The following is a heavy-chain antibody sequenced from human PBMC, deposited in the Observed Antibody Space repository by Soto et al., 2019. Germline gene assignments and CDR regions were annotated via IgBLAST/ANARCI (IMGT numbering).Heavy chain of an antibody. CDR2: INSNGRTI. Sequence: GGSLRLSCAASGFTFSDYWMHWVRQAPGEGLVWVSRINSNGRTISYADSVKGRFTISRDNAKNTLYLQMNSLRAEDTAVYYCARDKEMATINYYYGMDVWGQGTTVTVSS. CDR3: ARDKEMATINYYYGMDV. J-gene: IGHJ6*02. CDR1: GFTFSDYW. D-gene: IGHD5-12*01. V-gene: IGHV3-74*01.